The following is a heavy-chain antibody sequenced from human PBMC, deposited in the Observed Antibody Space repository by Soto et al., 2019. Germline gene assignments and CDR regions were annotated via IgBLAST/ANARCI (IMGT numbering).Heavy chain of an antibody. Sequence: ESLKISCKGSGYSFTNYWIGWVRQMPGKGLEWMGIVNPADSDTRYSPSFQGQVTVSVDKSISTAYLQRGSLKASDTAMYYCVRPDSTGYYTHWGQGTPVTVSS. CDR3: VRPDSTGYYTH. V-gene: IGHV5-51*01. CDR1: GYSFTNYW. CDR2: VNPADSDT. D-gene: IGHD3-3*01. J-gene: IGHJ4*02.